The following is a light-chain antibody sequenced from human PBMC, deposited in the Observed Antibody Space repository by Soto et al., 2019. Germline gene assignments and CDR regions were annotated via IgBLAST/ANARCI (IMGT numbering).Light chain of an antibody. CDR3: CSYASGSTWV. CDR2: GVT. CDR1: NSDIGGYNS. Sequence: QSVLTQPASVSGSPGQSITISCTGSNSDIGGYNSVSWYQQHPGKAPKLLIFGVTNRPSGVSDRFSGSKSGNTASLTISALQAEDEADYYCCSYASGSTWVFGGGTKLTVL. V-gene: IGLV2-14*01. J-gene: IGLJ3*02.